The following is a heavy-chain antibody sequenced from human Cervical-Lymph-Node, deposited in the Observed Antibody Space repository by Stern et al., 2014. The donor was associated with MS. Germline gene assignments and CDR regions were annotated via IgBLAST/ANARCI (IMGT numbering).Heavy chain of an antibody. CDR2: IYYSGST. Sequence: QLQLQESGPGLVKPSETLSLTCTVSGGPIRSYYWSWIRQPPGKGLEWIGYIYYSGSTNYNPSLKSRVTMSVDTSKNQFSLKLTSVTAADTAVYYCARGYSNNWHNWFDPWGQGTLVTVSS. D-gene: IGHD1-1*01. CDR1: GGPIRSYY. V-gene: IGHV4-59*01. J-gene: IGHJ5*02. CDR3: ARGYSNNWHNWFDP.